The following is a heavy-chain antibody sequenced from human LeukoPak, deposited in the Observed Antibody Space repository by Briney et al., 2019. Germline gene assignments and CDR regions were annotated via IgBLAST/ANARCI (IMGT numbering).Heavy chain of an antibody. J-gene: IGHJ4*02. CDR1: GFTFSDYY. Sequence: GGSLRLSCAASGFTFSDYYMSWIRQAPGKGLEWVSYISSSGSTIYYADSGKGRFTISRDNAKNSLYLQMNSLRAEDTAVYYCARDDSTEVFDYWGQGTLVTVSS. V-gene: IGHV3-11*01. CDR2: ISSSGSTI. D-gene: IGHD1-14*01. CDR3: ARDDSTEVFDY.